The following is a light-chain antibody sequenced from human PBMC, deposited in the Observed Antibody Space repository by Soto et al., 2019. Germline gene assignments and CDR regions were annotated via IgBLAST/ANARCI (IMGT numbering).Light chain of an antibody. Sequence: QSVLTQPPSVSGAPGQRVTISCTGSSSNIGAGYDVHWYQQLPGTAPKLLIYGNSNRPSGVPDRFSGSKSGTSAALAITGLQAEDDAEYYGQSYDSSLSGSVFGGGTELTVL. CDR3: QSYDSSLSGSV. CDR1: SSNIGAGYD. CDR2: GNS. J-gene: IGLJ2*01. V-gene: IGLV1-40*01.